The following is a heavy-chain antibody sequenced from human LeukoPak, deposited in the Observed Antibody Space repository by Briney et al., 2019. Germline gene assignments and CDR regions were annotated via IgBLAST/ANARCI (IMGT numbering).Heavy chain of an antibody. V-gene: IGHV3-11*04. CDR3: AREVTMLTSDYYFDL. CDR2: ISSSGFTI. CDR1: GFSFSDYY. Sequence: RGSLRLSCAASGFSFSDYYMSWIRQAPGKGLEWVSCISSSGFTIYYAESLKGRFSTSRDNAKKSLFLQMDSLRVEDTAVYYCAREVTMLTSDYYFDLWGRGTRVTVSS. D-gene: IGHD4-17*01. J-gene: IGHJ2*01.